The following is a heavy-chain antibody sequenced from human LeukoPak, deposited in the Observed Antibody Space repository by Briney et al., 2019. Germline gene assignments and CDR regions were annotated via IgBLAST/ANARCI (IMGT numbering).Heavy chain of an antibody. Sequence: YPGGSLRLSCAASGFIFSSYAMSWVRQAPGKGLEWVSAISGSGGSTYYADSVKGRFPISRDNSKNTLYLQMNSLRAEDTAVYYCAKVRWQQLVDFDYWGQGTLVTVSS. CDR3: AKVRWQQLVDFDY. V-gene: IGHV3-23*01. CDR1: GFIFSSYA. D-gene: IGHD6-13*01. CDR2: ISGSGGST. J-gene: IGHJ4*02.